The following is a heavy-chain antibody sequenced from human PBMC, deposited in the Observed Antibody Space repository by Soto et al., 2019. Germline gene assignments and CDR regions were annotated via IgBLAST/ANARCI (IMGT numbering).Heavy chain of an antibody. Sequence: SQTLSLTCAISGDSVSSNSAAWNWIRQSPSRSLEWLGRTYYRSKWYNDYAVSVKSRITINPDTSKNQFSLQLNSVTPEDTAVYYCARDSPRSIAARPGAFDIWGQGTMVTVSS. V-gene: IGHV6-1*01. CDR2: TYYRSKWYN. CDR3: ARDSPRSIAARPGAFDI. J-gene: IGHJ3*02. D-gene: IGHD6-6*01. CDR1: GDSVSSNSAA.